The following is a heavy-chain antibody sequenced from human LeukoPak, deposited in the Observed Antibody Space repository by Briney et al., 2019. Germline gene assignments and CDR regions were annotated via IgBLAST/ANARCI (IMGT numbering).Heavy chain of an antibody. D-gene: IGHD6-13*01. V-gene: IGHV4-59*01. Sequence: SETLSLTCTVSGGSISSYYWSWIRQPPRKGLEWIGYIYYSGSTNYNPSLKSRVTISVDTSKNQFSLNLSSVTAADTAVYFCARSSNWYSLDHWGQGTLVTVSS. CDR2: IYYSGST. CDR3: ARSSNWYSLDH. CDR1: GGSISSYY. J-gene: IGHJ4*02.